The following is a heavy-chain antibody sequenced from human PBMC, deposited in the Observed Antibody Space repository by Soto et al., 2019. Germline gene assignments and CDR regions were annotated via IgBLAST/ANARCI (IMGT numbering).Heavy chain of an antibody. CDR1: GFTFGSFA. D-gene: IGHD6-19*01. CDR2: VSDDGVTK. J-gene: IGHJ4*02. V-gene: IGHV3-30*04. CDR3: YSSGW. Sequence: QVQLVESGGGLVQPGRSLRLSCAASGFTFGSFAMHWVRQAPGKGLEWVALVSDDGVTKYYADSVTGRFTISRDNSKNTLYLEMNSLRTEDTAVYYGYSSGWWGQGTLVNVSS.